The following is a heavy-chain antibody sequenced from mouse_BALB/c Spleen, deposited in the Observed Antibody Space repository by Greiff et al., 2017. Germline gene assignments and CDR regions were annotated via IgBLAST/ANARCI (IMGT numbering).Heavy chain of an antibody. CDR2: IYPSDSYT. D-gene: IGHD2-13*01. CDR3: TRSGQNDYVPGWYFDV. Sequence: QVQLQQPGAELVRPGASVKLSCKASGYTFTSYWINWVKQRPGQGLEWIGNIYPSDSYTNYNQKFKDKATLTVDKSSSTAYMQLSSPTSEDSAVYYCTRSGQNDYVPGWYFDVWGARTTVTVSS. V-gene: IGHV1-69*02. CDR1: GYTFTSYW. J-gene: IGHJ1*01.